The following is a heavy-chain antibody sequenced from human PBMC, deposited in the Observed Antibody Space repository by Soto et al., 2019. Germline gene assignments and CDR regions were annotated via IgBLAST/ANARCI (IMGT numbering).Heavy chain of an antibody. CDR2: IYYSGSP. V-gene: IGHV4-59*01. J-gene: IGHJ2*01. Sequence: SETLSLTCTFSCGSIISYYWSWIRQPPGKGLEWIGYIYYSGSPNYSPSLESRVTISEDTSKNQFSLKLSSVTAADTAIYYCAGGRDDYNGWYFDLWGRGTLVTVSS. CDR1: CGSIISYY. CDR3: AGGRDDYNGWYFDL. D-gene: IGHD4-4*01.